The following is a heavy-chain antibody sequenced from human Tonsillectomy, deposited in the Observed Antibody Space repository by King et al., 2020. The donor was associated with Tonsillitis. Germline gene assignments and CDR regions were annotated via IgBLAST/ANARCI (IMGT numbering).Heavy chain of an antibody. J-gene: IGHJ4*02. CDR2: SYYCGST. CDR1: GCSISSYY. V-gene: IGHV4-59*01. Sequence: QLQESGPGLVKPSETLSLTCAVSGCSISSYYWSWFRQPPGKGLEWIGYSYYCGSTNYNPPPKSRVTISVDTSKNQFSLKLSSVTAADTAVHYCAREDNYYFDYWGQGTLVTVSS. CDR3: AREDNYYFDY. D-gene: IGHD1-1*01.